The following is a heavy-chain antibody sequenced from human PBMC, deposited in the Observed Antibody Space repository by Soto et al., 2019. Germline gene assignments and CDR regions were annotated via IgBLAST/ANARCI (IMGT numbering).Heavy chain of an antibody. V-gene: IGHV6-1*01. CDR2: TYYRSKWYN. D-gene: IGHD3-3*01. CDR3: ARDRYDFWSGYRYYGMDV. Sequence: PSQTLSLTCAISGDSVSSNSAAWNWIRQSPSRGLEWLGRTYYRSKWYNDYAVSVKSRITINPDTSKNQFSLQLNSVTPEDTAVYYCARDRYDFWSGYRYYGMDVWGQGTTVTVYS. CDR1: GDSVSSNSAA. J-gene: IGHJ6*02.